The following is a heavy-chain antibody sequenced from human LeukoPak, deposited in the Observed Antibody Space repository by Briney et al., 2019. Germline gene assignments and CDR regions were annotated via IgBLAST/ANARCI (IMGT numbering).Heavy chain of an antibody. CDR1: GFTFSSSE. V-gene: IGHV3-48*01. Sequence: GGSLRLSCAASGFTFSSSEMNWVRQAPGRGLEWVSYISSSGSTIYYADSVKGRFTISRDNSKNTLYLQMNSLRAEDTAVYYCAKAAYCGGDCYYWYFDLWGRGTLVTVSS. CDR3: AKAAYCGGDCYYWYFDL. CDR2: ISSSGSTI. D-gene: IGHD2-21*02. J-gene: IGHJ2*01.